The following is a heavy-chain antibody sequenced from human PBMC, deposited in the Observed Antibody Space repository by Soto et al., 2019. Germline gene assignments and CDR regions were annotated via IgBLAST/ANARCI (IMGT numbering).Heavy chain of an antibody. J-gene: IGHJ4*02. CDR2: IYYSGST. D-gene: IGHD4-17*01. Sequence: QLQLQESGPGLVKPSETLSLTCTVSGGSISSSSYYWGWIRQPPGKGLEWIGSIYYSGSTYYNPYLKSRVTISVDTSKNQFSLKLSSVTAADTAVYYCARLRGDYSADYWGQGTLVTVSS. CDR1: GGSISSSSYY. CDR3: ARLRGDYSADY. V-gene: IGHV4-39*01.